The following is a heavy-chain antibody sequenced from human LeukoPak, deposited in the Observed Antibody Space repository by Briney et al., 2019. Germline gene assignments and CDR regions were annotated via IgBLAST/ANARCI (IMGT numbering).Heavy chain of an antibody. Sequence: SETLSLTCTVSVGSISSDYWSWIRQPAGKGLEWIGRIYPSGSTNYKPSLKSRITMSLDTSKNLLSLNLSSVTAADTAVYYCARGHFYYYYGMDVWGRGTTVTVSS. J-gene: IGHJ6*02. CDR2: IYPSGST. CDR1: VGSISSDY. V-gene: IGHV4-4*07. CDR3: ARGHFYYYYGMDV.